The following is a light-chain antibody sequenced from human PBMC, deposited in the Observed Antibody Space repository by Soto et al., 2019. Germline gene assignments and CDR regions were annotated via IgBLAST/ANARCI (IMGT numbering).Light chain of an antibody. J-gene: IGKJ2*01. CDR3: QQYGSSPRT. CDR2: GVS. V-gene: IGKV3-20*01. Sequence: EIVLTQSPGTLSLSPGERATLSCRASQSVSSSYLAWFQQKPGQAPRLLIYGVSTRATGIPDRFSGSGSGTDFILTISRLEPEDVAVYYCQQYGSSPRTFGRGTKLDI. CDR1: QSVSSSY.